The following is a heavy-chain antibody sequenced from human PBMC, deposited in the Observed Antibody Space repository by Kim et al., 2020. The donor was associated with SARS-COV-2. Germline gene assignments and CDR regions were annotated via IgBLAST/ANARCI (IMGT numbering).Heavy chain of an antibody. Sequence: ASVNGRFTISRDNAKNSLYLQMNSLRAEDTALYYCAKAIRDSSGWYYFDYWGQGTLVTVSS. V-gene: IGHV3-9*01. CDR3: AKAIRDSSGWYYFDY. J-gene: IGHJ4*02. D-gene: IGHD6-19*01.